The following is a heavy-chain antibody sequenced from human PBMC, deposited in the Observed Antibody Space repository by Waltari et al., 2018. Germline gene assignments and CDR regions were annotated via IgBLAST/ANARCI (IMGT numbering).Heavy chain of an antibody. D-gene: IGHD3-22*01. J-gene: IGHJ3*02. Sequence: QVQLVQSGAEVKKPGSSVKVSCKASGGTFSSYAISWVRQAPGQGLEWMGGIIPIFGTANYAQKFQGRVTITADESTSTAYMELSSLRSEDTAVYYCAREKAPLYYYDSSGYNDAFDIWGQGTMVTVSS. CDR1: GGTFSSYA. CDR2: IIPIFGTA. V-gene: IGHV1-69*01. CDR3: AREKAPLYYYDSSGYNDAFDI.